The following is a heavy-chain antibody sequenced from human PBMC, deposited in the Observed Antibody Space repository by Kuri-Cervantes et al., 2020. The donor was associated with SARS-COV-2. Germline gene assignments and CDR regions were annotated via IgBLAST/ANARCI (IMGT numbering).Heavy chain of an antibody. CDR3: ATEAHILTGYYYYYGMDV. J-gene: IGHJ6*02. CDR1: GFTFSSYS. Sequence: LSLTCAASGFTFSSYSMNWVRQAPGKGLEWVSYISSSSSTIYYADSVKGRFTISGDNAKNSLYLQMNSLRAEDTAVYYCATEAHILTGYYYYYGMDVWGQGTTVTVSS. D-gene: IGHD3-9*01. V-gene: IGHV3-48*01. CDR2: ISSSSSTI.